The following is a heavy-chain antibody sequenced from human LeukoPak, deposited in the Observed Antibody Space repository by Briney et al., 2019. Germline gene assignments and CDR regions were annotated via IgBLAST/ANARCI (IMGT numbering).Heavy chain of an antibody. V-gene: IGHV3-21*04. D-gene: IGHD6-13*01. J-gene: IGHJ4*02. Sequence: GGSLRLSCAASGFAFTAYGMNWVRQAPGKGLEWLSYIGPGPSRTYYADSVKGRFTISRDNAKNSLYLQMNSLRAEDTAVYYCARVIGIAAAGLDYWGQGTLVTVSS. CDR1: GFAFTAYG. CDR2: IGPGPSRT. CDR3: ARVIGIAAAGLDY.